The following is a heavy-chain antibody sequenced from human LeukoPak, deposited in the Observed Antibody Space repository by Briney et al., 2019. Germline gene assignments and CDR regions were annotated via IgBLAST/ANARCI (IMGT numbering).Heavy chain of an antibody. V-gene: IGHV1-2*02. D-gene: IGHD3-16*01. CDR1: GCTFTGYY. CDR3: ARDRPNYDYVWGSPLDAFDI. CDR2: INPNSGGT. J-gene: IGHJ3*02. Sequence: ASVKVSCKASGCTFTGYYMHWVRQAPGQGLEWMGWINPNSGGTNYAQKFQGRVTMTRDTSISTAYMELSRLRSDDTAVYYCARDRPNYDYVWGSPLDAFDIWGQGTMVTVSS.